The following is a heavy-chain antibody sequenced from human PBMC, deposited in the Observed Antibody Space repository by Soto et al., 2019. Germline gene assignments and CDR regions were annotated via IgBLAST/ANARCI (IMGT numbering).Heavy chain of an antibody. CDR3: ARYWHSYSSNPFRRMDV. J-gene: IGHJ6*02. CDR2: IYPGDSDT. Sequence: GESLKISCKASGYSFTTDWIGWVRQMPGKGLEWMGIIYPGDSDTRYSPSFQGQVTISADKSISTAYLQWSSLKASDTAMYYCARYWHSYSSNPFRRMDVWGQGTTVTVYS. CDR1: GYSFTTDW. V-gene: IGHV5-51*01. D-gene: IGHD5-18*01.